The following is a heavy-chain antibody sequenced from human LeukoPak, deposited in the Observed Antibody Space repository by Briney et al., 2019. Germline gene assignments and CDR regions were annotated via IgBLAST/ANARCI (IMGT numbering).Heavy chain of an antibody. CDR2: IYYSGST. J-gene: IGHJ3*02. CDR3: AEVLSSDVFDI. CDR1: GVSISYYY. V-gene: IGHV4-59*01. Sequence: PSETLSLTCTVSGVSISYYYWSWIQQPPGKGLEWIGYIYYSGSTNYNPSLKSRVTISIDTSKKQFSLNLSSVTAADTAVYYCAEVLSSDVFDIWGQGTMVTVSS. D-gene: IGHD2/OR15-2a*01.